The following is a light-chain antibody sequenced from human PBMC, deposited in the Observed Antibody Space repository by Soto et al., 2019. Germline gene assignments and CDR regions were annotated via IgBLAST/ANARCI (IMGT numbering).Light chain of an antibody. J-gene: IGKJ2*01. Sequence: EIVLTQSPATLSLSPGETATLSCRASQSISYYLAWYQQKPGQAPRLLLYDTSNRATDIPARFSGSGSGTDFTLSISSQEPEDFALYYCRQRRNWPPTFGQGTKLEIK. CDR2: DTS. CDR3: RQRRNWPPT. V-gene: IGKV3-11*01. CDR1: QSISYY.